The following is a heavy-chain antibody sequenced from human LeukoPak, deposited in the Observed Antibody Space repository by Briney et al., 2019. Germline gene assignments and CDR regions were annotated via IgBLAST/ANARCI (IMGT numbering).Heavy chain of an antibody. J-gene: IGHJ6*03. D-gene: IGHD1-26*01. Sequence: SETLSLTCTVSGGSISSSSYYWGWIRQPPGKGLEWIGSIYYSGSTYYNPSLKSRVTISVDTSKNQFSLKLSSVTAADTAVYYCASLNSGSYFYYYYYMDVWGKGTTVTVSS. CDR2: IYYSGST. CDR3: ASLNSGSYFYYYYYMDV. CDR1: GGSISSSSYY. V-gene: IGHV4-39*07.